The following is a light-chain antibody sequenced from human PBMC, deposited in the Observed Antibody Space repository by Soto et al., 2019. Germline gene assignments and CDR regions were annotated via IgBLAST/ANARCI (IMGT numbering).Light chain of an antibody. V-gene: IGLV2-8*01. CDR3: TSCTSNYDLI. J-gene: IGLJ2*01. CDR1: SSDVGGYNY. Sequence: QSVLTQPASVSGSPGQSITISCSGTSSDVGGYNYVSWYQQSPGKAPKLLIYEVFKRPSGVPDRFSGAKSGNTASLTVSGLQAEDEADYYCTSCTSNYDLIFGGGTKLTVL. CDR2: EVF.